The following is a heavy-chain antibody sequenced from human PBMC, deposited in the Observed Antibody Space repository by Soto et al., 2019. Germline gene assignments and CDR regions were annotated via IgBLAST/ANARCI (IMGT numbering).Heavy chain of an antibody. Sequence: ASVKVSCKASGGTFSSYAISWVRQAPGQGLEWMGRIIPILGIANYAQKFQGRVTITADKSTSTAYMELSSLRSEDTAVYYCARDRSRLLWFGETFDYWGQGTLVTVSS. CDR2: IIPILGIA. D-gene: IGHD3-10*01. CDR3: ARDRSRLLWFGETFDY. V-gene: IGHV1-69*04. J-gene: IGHJ4*02. CDR1: GGTFSSYA.